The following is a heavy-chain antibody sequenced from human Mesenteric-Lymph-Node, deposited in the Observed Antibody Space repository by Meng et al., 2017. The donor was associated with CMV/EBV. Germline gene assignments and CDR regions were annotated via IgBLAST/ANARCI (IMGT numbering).Heavy chain of an antibody. Sequence: ASVKVSCKASGKTFIVYYIHWARQAPGQGLEWMGMINPTGGSTTYTQKFQGRVTMTRDTSTTTVYMELSSLRSEDTAVYYCARDIRAFDIWGQGTMVTVSS. D-gene: IGHD2-21*01. CDR2: INPTGGST. CDR1: GKTFIVYY. CDR3: ARDIRAFDI. V-gene: IGHV1-46*01. J-gene: IGHJ3*02.